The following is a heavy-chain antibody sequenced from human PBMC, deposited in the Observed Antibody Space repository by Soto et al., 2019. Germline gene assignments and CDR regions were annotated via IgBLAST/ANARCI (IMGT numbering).Heavy chain of an antibody. D-gene: IGHD6-13*01. CDR2: IYHSGST. Sequence: SETLSLTCAISGGSISSSKWWSWVRQPPGKGLEWIGEIYHSGSTNYNPSLKSRVTISVDKSKNQFSLKLSSVTAADTAVYYCAGRAAAGTSDGFDIWGQGTTVTVSS. CDR1: GGSISSSKW. V-gene: IGHV4-4*02. J-gene: IGHJ3*02. CDR3: AGRAAAGTSDGFDI.